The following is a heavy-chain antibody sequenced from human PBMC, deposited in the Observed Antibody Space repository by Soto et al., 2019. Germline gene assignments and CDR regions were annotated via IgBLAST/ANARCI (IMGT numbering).Heavy chain of an antibody. D-gene: IGHD4-17*01. V-gene: IGHV4-31*09. CDR1: GGSISSGGYY. J-gene: IGHJ4*02. Sequence: QVQLQESGPGLVKPSQTLSLTCTVSGGSISSGGYYWSWIRQHPGKGLEWTGYIYYSGSTYYNTFLKRRVTISVDQAKNQFSLKLSSVAAAVKDGDYWAQSVKRGGDPFDYWGQGTLVTVSS. CDR3: AQSVKRGGDPFDY. CDR2: IYYSGST.